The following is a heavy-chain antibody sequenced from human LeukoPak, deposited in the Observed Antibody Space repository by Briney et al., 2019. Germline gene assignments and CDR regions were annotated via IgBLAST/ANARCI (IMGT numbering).Heavy chain of an antibody. CDR2: INPGDSDT. Sequence: GESLKISCKGSGYTFNSYWIGWVRQMPGKGLEWMGIINPGDSDTTYSPSFQGQVTISADRSISTAYLQWSSLKASDTAIYYCARLRTTRGPVTVTPSYPDSPNWFDPWGQGTLVTVSS. J-gene: IGHJ5*02. V-gene: IGHV5-51*01. CDR1: GYTFNSYW. CDR3: ARLRTTRGPVTVTPSYPDSPNWFDP. D-gene: IGHD4-17*01.